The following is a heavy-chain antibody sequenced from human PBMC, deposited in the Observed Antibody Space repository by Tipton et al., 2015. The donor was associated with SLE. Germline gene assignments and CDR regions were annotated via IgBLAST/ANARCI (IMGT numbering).Heavy chain of an antibody. J-gene: IGHJ4*02. CDR3: ARGRRECYFDY. Sequence: SLRLSCAASGFTFSSYGMHWVRQAPGKGLEWVAFIRYDGSNKYYADSVKGRFTISRDNSKNTLYLQMNSLRAEDTAVYYCARGRRECYFDYWGQGTLVTVSS. CDR1: GFTFSSYG. V-gene: IGHV3-30*02. CDR2: IRYDGSNK.